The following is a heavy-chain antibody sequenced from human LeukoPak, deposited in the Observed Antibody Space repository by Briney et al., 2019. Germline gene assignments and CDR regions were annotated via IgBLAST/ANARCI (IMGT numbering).Heavy chain of an antibody. CDR2: TSYEGNGT. D-gene: IGHD2-15*01. Sequence: GGSLRLSCAASGFSVSKSVMYWLRQAPGMGLDWVAATSYEGNGTFYAGSVKGRFTMSRDNANNMVYLQMNSLRQEDTALYYCASGVEALLDHWGQGTLVTVSS. CDR3: ASGVEALLDH. J-gene: IGHJ4*02. CDR1: GFSVSKSV. V-gene: IGHV3-30*03.